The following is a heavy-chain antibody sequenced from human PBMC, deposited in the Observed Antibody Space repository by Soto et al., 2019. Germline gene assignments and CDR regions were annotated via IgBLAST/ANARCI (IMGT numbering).Heavy chain of an antibody. CDR1: GYSFTSYW. D-gene: IGHD3-10*01. J-gene: IGHJ6*02. Sequence: GESLKISCKGSGYSFTSYWIGWVRQMPGKGLEWMGIIYPGDSDTRYSPSFQGQVTISADKSISTAYLQWSSLKASDTAMYYCARQVYYGSGSYYYYGMDVWGQGTTVTVSS. V-gene: IGHV5-51*01. CDR3: ARQVYYGSGSYYYYGMDV. CDR2: IYPGDSDT.